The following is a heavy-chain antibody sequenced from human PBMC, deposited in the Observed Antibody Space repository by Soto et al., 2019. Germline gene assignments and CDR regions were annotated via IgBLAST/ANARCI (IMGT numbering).Heavy chain of an antibody. CDR3: ARGQTGGGWGYYFDY. Sequence: QVQLMQSGAEVKKPGSSVKVSCKASGGTFSSYAIDWVRQAPGQGLEWMGGIIPIFGTADYAQKFQGRVTITADESTSTAYVELGSLRSEDTAVYYCARGQTGGGWGYYFDYWGQGTLVTVSS. CDR1: GGTFSSYA. D-gene: IGHD3-16*01. V-gene: IGHV1-69*12. CDR2: IIPIFGTA. J-gene: IGHJ4*02.